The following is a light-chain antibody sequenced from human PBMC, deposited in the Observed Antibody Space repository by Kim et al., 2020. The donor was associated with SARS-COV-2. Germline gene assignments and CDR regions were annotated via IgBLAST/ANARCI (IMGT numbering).Light chain of an antibody. J-gene: IGKJ2*01. CDR1: QPISTY. CDR3: QQSYTTPYT. Sequence: DIQMTQSPSSLSASVGDRVTITCRASQPISTYLNWFQQKVGKAPKLLIYAASTLQSGVPSRFSGDGSVTDFTLTISSLQPEDSATYYCQQSYTTPYTFGLGTKLEIK. CDR2: AAS. V-gene: IGKV1-39*01.